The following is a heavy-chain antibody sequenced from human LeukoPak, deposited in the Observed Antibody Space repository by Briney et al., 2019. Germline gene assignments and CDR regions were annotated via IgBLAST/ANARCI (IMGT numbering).Heavy chain of an antibody. Sequence: GGSLRLSCAASGXTFSTSRVEWVRQAPGKGLEWVSYISSSGSLIYYADSVRGRFTISRDNAKNSLYLQMNSLRAEDTAVYYCARFDYWGQGILVTVSS. CDR2: ISSSGSLI. V-gene: IGHV3-48*04. J-gene: IGHJ4*02. CDR1: GXTFSTSR. CDR3: ARFDY.